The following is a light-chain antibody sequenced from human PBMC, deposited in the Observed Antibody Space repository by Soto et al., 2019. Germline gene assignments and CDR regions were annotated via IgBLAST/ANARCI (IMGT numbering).Light chain of an antibody. CDR2: EVS. V-gene: IGKV2D-29*02. Sequence: DVEMTQTPLSLSVTPGQPASISCKYSQSLLHITGETFLFWYLQKPGQSPQLLIYEVSTRVSGVPDRFSGSGSGTDFTLEISRVETDDVGIYYCMQSTQLPSTFGQGTRLEIK. CDR1: QSLLHITGETF. J-gene: IGKJ5*01. CDR3: MQSTQLPST.